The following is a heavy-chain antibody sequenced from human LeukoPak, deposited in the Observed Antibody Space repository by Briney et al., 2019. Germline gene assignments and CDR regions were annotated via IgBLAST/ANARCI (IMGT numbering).Heavy chain of an antibody. D-gene: IGHD3-10*01. J-gene: IGHJ4*02. V-gene: IGHV3-23*01. Sequence: GGSLRLSCAASGFTFSSYGMSWVRQAPGKGLEWVSAISGSGGSTYYADSVKGRFTISRDNSKNTLYLQMNSLRAEDTALYYCAKDYYGSGSPHYFDYWGQGTLVTVSS. CDR2: ISGSGGST. CDR3: AKDYYGSGSPHYFDY. CDR1: GFTFSSYG.